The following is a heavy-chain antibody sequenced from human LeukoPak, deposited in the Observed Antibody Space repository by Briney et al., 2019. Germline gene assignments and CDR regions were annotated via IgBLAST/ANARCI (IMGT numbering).Heavy chain of an antibody. CDR3: ARGGYCSGGSCYPTSRWFDP. V-gene: IGHV4-34*01. D-gene: IGHD2-15*01. J-gene: IGHJ5*02. CDR2: INHSGST. Sequence: PSETLSLTCAVYGGSFSGYYWSWIRQPPGKGLEWIGEINHSGSTNYNPSLKSRVTISVDTSKNQFSLKLSSVTAADTAVYYCARGGYCSGGSCYPTSRWFDPWGQGTLVTVSS. CDR1: GGSFSGYY.